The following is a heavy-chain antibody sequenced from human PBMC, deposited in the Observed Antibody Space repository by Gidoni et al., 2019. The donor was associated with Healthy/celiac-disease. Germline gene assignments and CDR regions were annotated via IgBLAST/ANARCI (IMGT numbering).Heavy chain of an antibody. CDR3: ASGIAAGPFDY. CDR1: GYTFTSYS. J-gene: IGHJ4*02. Sequence: QLQLVQSGDQVQKPAASVTVSCNASGYTFTSYSMHCVRQAPGPGLEWMGIIKPSGGSTSYAQKFQGRVTRTRNTSTSTVYMELSSLRSEDTAVYYCASGIAAGPFDYWGQRTLVTVSS. V-gene: IGHV1-46*03. D-gene: IGHD6-13*01. CDR2: IKPSGGST.